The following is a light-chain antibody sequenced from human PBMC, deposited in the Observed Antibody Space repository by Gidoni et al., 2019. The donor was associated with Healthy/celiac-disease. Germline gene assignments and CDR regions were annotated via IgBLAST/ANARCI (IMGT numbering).Light chain of an antibody. V-gene: IGKV4-1*01. CDR3: QQYYSTPYIT. CDR2: WAS. J-gene: IGKJ3*01. Sequence: DIVMTQSPDSLTVSLGERATINCKSSKSVLYSSNNKNYLAWYQQKPGQPPKLLISWASTRESGVPDRFRCSGSGTDFTLTIISLQAEDVAVYYCQQYYSTPYITFGPGTKVDIK. CDR1: KSVLYSSNNKNY.